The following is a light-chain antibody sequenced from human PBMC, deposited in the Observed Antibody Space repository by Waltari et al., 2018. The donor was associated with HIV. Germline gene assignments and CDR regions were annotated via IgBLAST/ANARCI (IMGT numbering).Light chain of an antibody. CDR2: AAS. J-gene: IGKJ1*01. CDR3: QQLNEYPWT. V-gene: IGKV1-9*01. Sequence: DIQLTQSPSFLSASVGDRVTITCRAIQDIKNYLAWEQQKLGKAPKLLIYAASSLQSGVPSRFSGSGSGTQFTLTSNSLQPEDFATYHCQQLNEYPWTFGQGTPVESK. CDR1: QDIKNY.